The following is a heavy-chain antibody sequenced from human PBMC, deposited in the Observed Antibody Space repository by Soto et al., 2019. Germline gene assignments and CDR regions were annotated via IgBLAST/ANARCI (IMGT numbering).Heavy chain of an antibody. CDR3: AGGAYCSSTSCYEGSPFDP. Sequence: GGSLRLSCAASGFTFSSYAMHWVRQAPGKGLEWVAVISYDGSNKYYADSVKGRFTISRDNSKKTLYLQMNSLRAEDTAVYYCAGGAYCSSTSCYEGSPFDPWGQGTLVTVSS. D-gene: IGHD2-2*01. CDR2: ISYDGSNK. V-gene: IGHV3-30-3*01. CDR1: GFTFSSYA. J-gene: IGHJ5*02.